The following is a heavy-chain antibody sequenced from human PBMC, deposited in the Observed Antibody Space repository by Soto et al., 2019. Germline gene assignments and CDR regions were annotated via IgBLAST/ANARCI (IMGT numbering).Heavy chain of an antibody. J-gene: IGHJ5*02. D-gene: IGHD6-13*01. CDR2: ISAYNGNT. V-gene: IGHV1-18*01. CDR1: GYTFTSYG. Sequence: GASVKVSCKASGYTFTSYGISWVRQAPGQGLEWMGWISAYNGNTNYAQKLQGRVTMTTDTSTSTAYMELSSLRSEDTAVYYCARDSQQLVLGWFDPWGQGTLVTVSS. CDR3: ARDSQQLVLGWFDP.